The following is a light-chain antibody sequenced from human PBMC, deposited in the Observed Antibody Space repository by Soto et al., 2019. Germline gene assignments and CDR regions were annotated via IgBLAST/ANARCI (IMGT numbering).Light chain of an antibody. Sequence: DIQMTQSPSFLSASVGDRVTITCRASQGIAGSLAWYQQKPGKPPKLLIYAESTLQSGVPSRFSGSGSGTDFTLTISSLQPDDFATYYCQHYNSYSEAFGQGTKVDIK. CDR3: QHYNSYSEA. CDR2: AES. J-gene: IGKJ1*01. V-gene: IGKV1-9*01. CDR1: QGIAGS.